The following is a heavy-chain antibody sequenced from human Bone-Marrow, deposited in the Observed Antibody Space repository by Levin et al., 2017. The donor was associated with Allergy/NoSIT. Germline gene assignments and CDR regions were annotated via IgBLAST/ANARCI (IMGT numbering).Heavy chain of an antibody. CDR2: IKNSGTT. CDR3: ASLGYTISYYDYAMDV. V-gene: IGHV4-59*01. CDR1: GGSISNSY. Sequence: SETLSLTCSVSGGSISNSYWSWIRQAPGKGLEWIGYIKNSGTTKYNPSLNGRVTISADTSKNQVSLRLTSVTAADTAVYYCASLGYTISYYDYAMDVWGQGTTVTVSS. D-gene: IGHD5-12*01. J-gene: IGHJ6*02.